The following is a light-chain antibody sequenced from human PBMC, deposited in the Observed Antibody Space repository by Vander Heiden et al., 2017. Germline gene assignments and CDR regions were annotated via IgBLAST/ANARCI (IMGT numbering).Light chain of an antibody. J-gene: IGKJ4*01. CDR2: AAS. Sequence: DIELTQSPSSLSASVGDRVTLTCRASQSISSYLNWYQQKPGQAPKLLIYAASSMQSGVPARFSGSGSGTDFTLTISSLEPDDFALYYCQQRNSTPLTFGQGTKVESK. CDR1: QSISSY. V-gene: IGKV1-39*01. CDR3: QQRNSTPLT.